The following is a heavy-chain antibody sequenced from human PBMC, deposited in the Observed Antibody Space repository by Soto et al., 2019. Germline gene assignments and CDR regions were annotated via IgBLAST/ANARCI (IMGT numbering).Heavy chain of an antibody. V-gene: IGHV1-3*01. CDR3: ARDIQGGSSSWLYYYYYGMDV. D-gene: IGHD6-13*01. CDR2: INAGNGNT. CDR1: GYTFTRYP. J-gene: IGHJ6*02. Sequence: QVQLVQSGAEVKKPGASVKVSCKASGYTFTRYPMHWVRQAPGQRLEWMGWINAGNGNTKYSQKFQGRVTISRDTSASTAYMELSSLRSEDTAVYHCARDIQGGSSSWLYYYYYGMDVWGQGTTVTVSS.